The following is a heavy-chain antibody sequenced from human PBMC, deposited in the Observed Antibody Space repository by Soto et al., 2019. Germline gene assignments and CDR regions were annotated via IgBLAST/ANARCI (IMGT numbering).Heavy chain of an antibody. Sequence: PGGSLRLSCAASGFTFRILAMGWVRQAPGKGLEWVSVIDYTGGTTYYTESVKGRFTISRDNSKKMLYLQMNSLRAEDTAIYYCAKDATRTDGWYYFDYWGQGALVTVSS. CDR2: IDYTGGTT. V-gene: IGHV3-23*01. CDR3: AKDATRTDGWYYFDY. CDR1: GFTFRILA. J-gene: IGHJ4*02. D-gene: IGHD6-19*01.